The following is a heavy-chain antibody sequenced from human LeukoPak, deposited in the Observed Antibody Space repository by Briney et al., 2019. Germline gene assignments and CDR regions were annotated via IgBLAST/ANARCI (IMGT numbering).Heavy chain of an antibody. V-gene: IGHV3-30*01. D-gene: IGHD6-19*01. CDR2: ISYDGSNK. CDR3: ARSIAVAGAFDY. Sequence: SGGSLRLSCAASGFTFSSYAMHWVRQAPGKGLEWVAVISYDGSNKYYADSVKGRFTISRDNSKNTLYLQMISLRAEDTAVYYCARSIAVAGAFDYWGQGTLVTVSS. CDR1: GFTFSSYA. J-gene: IGHJ4*02.